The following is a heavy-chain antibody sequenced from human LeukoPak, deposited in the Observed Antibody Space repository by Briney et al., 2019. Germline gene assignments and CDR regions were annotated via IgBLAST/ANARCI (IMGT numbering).Heavy chain of an antibody. CDR1: GDSFSYFY. D-gene: IGHD6-13*01. CDR2: IYNSGST. CDR3: ARGVVAAAGRTFDF. J-gene: IGHJ4*02. Sequence: SETLSLTCTVSGDSFSYFYWSWIRQPPGKGLEWIGYIYNSGSTSYNPSLRSRVTISLDTSKNQFSLKLSSVTAADTAIYYCARGVVAAAGRTFDFRGQGTLVTVSS. V-gene: IGHV4-59*01.